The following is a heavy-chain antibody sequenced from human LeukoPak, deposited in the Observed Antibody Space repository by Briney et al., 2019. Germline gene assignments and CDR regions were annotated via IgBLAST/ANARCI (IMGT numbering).Heavy chain of an antibody. CDR3: ARVPRITMVRGPRHYYYYMDV. CDR2: MNPNSGNT. J-gene: IGHJ6*03. D-gene: IGHD3-10*01. Sequence: ASVKVSCKASGYTFTSYDINWVRQATGPGLEWMGWMNPNSGNTGYAQKFQGRVTMTRNTSISTAYMELSSLRSEDTAVYYCARVPRITMVRGPRHYYYYMDVWGKGTTVTVSS. CDR1: GYTFTSYD. V-gene: IGHV1-8*01.